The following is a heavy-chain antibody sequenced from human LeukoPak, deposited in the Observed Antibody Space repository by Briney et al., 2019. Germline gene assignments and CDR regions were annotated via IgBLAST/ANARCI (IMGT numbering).Heavy chain of an antibody. Sequence: GGSLRLSCAASGFTFSSYSMNWVRQAPGKGLEWVASISSSSSYIYYADSVKGRFTISRDNAKNSLYLQMSSLRAEDTAVYYCAREREVVAATFDYWGQGTLVTVSS. CDR1: GFTFSSYS. D-gene: IGHD2-15*01. J-gene: IGHJ4*02. V-gene: IGHV3-21*01. CDR3: AREREVVAATFDY. CDR2: ISSSSSYI.